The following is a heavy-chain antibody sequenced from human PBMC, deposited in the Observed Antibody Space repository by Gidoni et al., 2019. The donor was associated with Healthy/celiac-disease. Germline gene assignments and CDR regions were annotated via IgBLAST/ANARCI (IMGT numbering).Heavy chain of an antibody. CDR1: GGTFSSYA. CDR2: IIPIFGTA. CDR3: AREEGFWSGYYYYYYYGMDV. D-gene: IGHD3-3*01. V-gene: IGHV1-69*06. Sequence: QVQLVQSGAEVKKPGSSVKVSCKASGGTFSSYAISWVRQAPGQGLEWMGGIIPIFGTANYAQKFQGGVTITADKSTSTAYMELSSLRSEDTAVYYCAREEGFWSGYYYYYYYGMDVWGQGTTVTVSS. J-gene: IGHJ6*02.